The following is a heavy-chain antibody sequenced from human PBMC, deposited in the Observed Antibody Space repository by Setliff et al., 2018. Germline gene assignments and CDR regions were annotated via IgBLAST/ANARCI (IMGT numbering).Heavy chain of an antibody. Sequence: GGSLRLSCAASGFTFSTYRMHWVRQAPGKGLEWVAVILDDGVKKYHADSVKGRFTISRDNSKNTLYLQMNSLRPEDTAVYYCARTCRGSGCYAGLESWGQGTPVTVSS. V-gene: IGHV3-30*03. CDR2: ILDDGVKK. CDR1: GFTFSTYR. J-gene: IGHJ4*02. CDR3: ARTCRGSGCYAGLES. D-gene: IGHD2-15*01.